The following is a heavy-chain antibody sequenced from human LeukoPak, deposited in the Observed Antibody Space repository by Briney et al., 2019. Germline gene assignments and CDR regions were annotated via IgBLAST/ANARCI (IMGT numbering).Heavy chain of an antibody. CDR3: ARGDWPPFDY. CDR1: GFTFSDYW. Sequence: GGSLRLSCAASGFTFSDYWMNWVRQAPGKGLEWVANIDQDGGGKYYLDSVKGRFTISRDNAKSSLYLQIDSLRAEDTAVYYSARGDWPPFDYWGQGSLLTVSS. J-gene: IGHJ4*02. V-gene: IGHV3-7*01. D-gene: IGHD2-21*02. CDR2: IDQDGGGK.